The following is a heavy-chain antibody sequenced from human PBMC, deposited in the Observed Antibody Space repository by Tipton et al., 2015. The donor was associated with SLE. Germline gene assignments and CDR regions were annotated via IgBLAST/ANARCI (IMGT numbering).Heavy chain of an antibody. J-gene: IGHJ4*02. CDR1: GFTFSSYA. CDR2: ISYDGSNK. D-gene: IGHD6-13*01. CDR3: ARVAAAAGTAYYFDY. V-gene: IGHV3-30*04. Sequence: SLRLSCAASGFTFSSYAMHWVRQAPGKGLEWVAVISYDGSNKYYADSVKGRFTISRDNSKNTLYLQMNSLRAEDTAVYYCARVAAAAGTAYYFDYWGQGTLVTVSS.